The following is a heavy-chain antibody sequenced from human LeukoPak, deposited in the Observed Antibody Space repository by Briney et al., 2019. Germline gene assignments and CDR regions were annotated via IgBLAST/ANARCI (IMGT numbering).Heavy chain of an antibody. D-gene: IGHD2-2*02. Sequence: GSLRLSCAASGFTFSSYWMSWVRQAPGKGLEWVANIKQDGSEKYYVDSVKGRFTISRDNAKNSLYLQMNSLRAEDTAVYYCAREWRYCSSTSCYTGYYYYYMDVWGKGTTVTVSS. CDR2: IKQDGSEK. J-gene: IGHJ6*03. V-gene: IGHV3-7*01. CDR1: GFTFSSYW. CDR3: AREWRYCSSTSCYTGYYYYYMDV.